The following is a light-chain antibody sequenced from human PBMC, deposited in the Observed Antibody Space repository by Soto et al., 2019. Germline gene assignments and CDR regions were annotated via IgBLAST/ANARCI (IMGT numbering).Light chain of an antibody. Sequence: EIVLTQSPATLSLSAGERATLSCWASQSVSNYLAWYQQKPGQAPRLLIYDTSNRATGIPSRFSGSASGTDFTLTISSLEPEDFAVYYCQQRSKWPITFGQGTRLEIK. CDR2: DTS. J-gene: IGKJ5*01. CDR1: QSVSNY. V-gene: IGKV3-11*01. CDR3: QQRSKWPIT.